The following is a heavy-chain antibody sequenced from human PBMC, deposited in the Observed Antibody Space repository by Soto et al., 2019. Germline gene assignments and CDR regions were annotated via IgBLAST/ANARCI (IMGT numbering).Heavy chain of an antibody. CDR2: IYPGDSDT. V-gene: IGHV5-51*01. Sequence: GESLKISCKGSGYSFTSYWIGWVRQMPGKGLEWMGIIYPGDSDTRYSPSFQGQVTISADKSLSTAYLQWSSLKASDTAMYYCARSSLYLNSSWRNWFDPLGQGALVTVSS. CDR1: GYSFTSYW. D-gene: IGHD6-13*01. CDR3: ARSSLYLNSSWRNWFDP. J-gene: IGHJ5*02.